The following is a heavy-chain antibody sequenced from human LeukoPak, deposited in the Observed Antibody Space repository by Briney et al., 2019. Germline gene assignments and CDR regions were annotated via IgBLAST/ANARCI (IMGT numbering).Heavy chain of an antibody. CDR2: IPASGGST. CDR3: ARVGRPYGSGKGNWFDP. J-gene: IGHJ5*02. D-gene: IGHD3-10*01. V-gene: IGHV3-23*01. CDR1: GFTFSSNV. Sequence: GGSLRLSCAASGFTFSSNVMIWVRQAPGKGLEWVSSIPASGGSTYYADSVKGRFTISRDNSKNSLYLQMNSLRAEDTAVYYCARVGRPYGSGKGNWFDPWGQGTLVTVSS.